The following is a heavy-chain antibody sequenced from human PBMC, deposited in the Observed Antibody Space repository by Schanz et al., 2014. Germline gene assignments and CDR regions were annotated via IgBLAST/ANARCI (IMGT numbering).Heavy chain of an antibody. Sequence: VQVVDSGGALVQPGRSLRLSCSTSGFNFADCAMRWFRQAPGKGLEWVIVISGSGGSTYYADSVRGRFTMSRDNSKNTVHLQMSSLRVEDTAVYYCARVDSSGYFFDNWGQGTRVTVSS. CDR1: GFNFADCA. CDR3: ARVDSSGYFFDN. J-gene: IGHJ4*02. CDR2: ISGSGGST. D-gene: IGHD3-22*01. V-gene: IGHV3-23*04.